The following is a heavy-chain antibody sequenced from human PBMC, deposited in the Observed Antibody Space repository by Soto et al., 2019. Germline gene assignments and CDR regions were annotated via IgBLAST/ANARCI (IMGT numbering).Heavy chain of an antibody. Sequence: ASVKVSCKASGYTFTSYAMHWVRQAPGQRLEWMGWINAGNGNTKYSQKFQGRVTITRDTSASTAYMELSSLRSEDTAVYYCARVKLRDYGDHADPSFDYWGQGTLVTVSS. CDR2: INAGNGNT. CDR1: GYTFTSYA. D-gene: IGHD4-17*01. J-gene: IGHJ4*02. V-gene: IGHV1-3*01. CDR3: ARVKLRDYGDHADPSFDY.